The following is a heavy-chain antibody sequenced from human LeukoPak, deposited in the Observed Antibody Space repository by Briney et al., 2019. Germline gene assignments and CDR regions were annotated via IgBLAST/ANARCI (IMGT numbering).Heavy chain of an antibody. Sequence: SETLSLTCTVSGGSISSYYWSWIRQPPGKGLEWIGYIYYSGSTIYNPSLKSRVTISVDTSKNQFSLKLSSVTAADTAVYYCARGVGATSYFDYWGQGTLVTVSS. CDR2: IYYSGST. D-gene: IGHD1-26*01. V-gene: IGHV4-59*01. J-gene: IGHJ4*02. CDR3: ARGVGATSYFDY. CDR1: GGSISSYY.